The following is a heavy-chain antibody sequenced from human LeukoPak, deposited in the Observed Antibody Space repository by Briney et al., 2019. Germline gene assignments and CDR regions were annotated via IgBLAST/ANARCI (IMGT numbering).Heavy chain of an antibody. CDR3: ARDRYGDGFAHFDY. V-gene: IGHV1-2*02. Sequence: SVKVSCKASGYTFTSYAMHWVRQAPGQELEWMGWITPSGGTNYPQKFQGRVAITRDTSITTAYMDLSRLTSDDTAVYYCARDRYGDGFAHFDYWGQGALVTVSS. D-gene: IGHD5-24*01. CDR1: GYTFTSYA. CDR2: ITPSGGT. J-gene: IGHJ4*02.